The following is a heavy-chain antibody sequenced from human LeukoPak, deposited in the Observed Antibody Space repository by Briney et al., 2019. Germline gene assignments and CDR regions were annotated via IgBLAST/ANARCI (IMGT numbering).Heavy chain of an antibody. D-gene: IGHD1-26*01. V-gene: IGHV1-2*02. J-gene: IGHJ3*02. CDR3: AVLAVVGFDAFDI. CDR2: INPNSGGT. Sequence: ASVKVSCKASGYTFTGYYMHWVRQAPGQGLEWMGWINPNSGGTNYAQKFQGRVTMTRDTSISTAYMELSRLRSDDTAVYYCAVLAVVGFDAFDIWGQGTMVTVSS. CDR1: GYTFTGYY.